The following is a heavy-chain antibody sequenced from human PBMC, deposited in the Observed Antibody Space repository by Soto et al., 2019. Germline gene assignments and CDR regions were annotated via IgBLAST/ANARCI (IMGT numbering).Heavy chain of an antibody. CDR1: GGSFSGYY. CDR3: ARKSPYYDVLTGYYRRHYYYYYMDV. D-gene: IGHD3-9*01. J-gene: IGHJ6*03. CDR2: IDHSGGT. Sequence: SETLSLTCAVYGGSFSGYYWSWIRQPPGKGLEWIGEIDHSGGTNYNPSLKSRVTITLDTSKTQFSLRLSSVTAADTAVYYCARKSPYYDVLTGYYRRHYYYYYMDVWDKGTTVTVSS. V-gene: IGHV4-34*01.